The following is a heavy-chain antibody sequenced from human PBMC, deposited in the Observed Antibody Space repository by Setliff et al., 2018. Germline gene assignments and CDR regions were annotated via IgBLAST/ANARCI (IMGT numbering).Heavy chain of an antibody. D-gene: IGHD3-22*01. CDR3: ARLGLDYYNSSGYPTAAFDI. CDR1: GGTFSSYA. J-gene: IGHJ3*02. Sequence: SVKVSCKASGGTFSSYAISWVRQAPGQGLEWMGGIIPIFGTANYAQKFQGGVTITTDESTSTAYMELSSLRSEDTAVYYCARLGLDYYNSSGYPTAAFDIWGQGTMVTVSS. CDR2: IIPIFGTA. V-gene: IGHV1-69*05.